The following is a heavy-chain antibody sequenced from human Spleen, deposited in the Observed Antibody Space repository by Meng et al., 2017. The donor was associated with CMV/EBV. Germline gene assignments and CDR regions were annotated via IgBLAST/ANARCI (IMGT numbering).Heavy chain of an antibody. CDR3: ARDWGPAAISGNGMDV. CDR2: ISGSGGST. J-gene: IGHJ6*02. CDR1: GFTFSSYA. Sequence: GGSLRLSCAASGFTFSSYAMSWVRQAPGKGLEWVSAISGSGGSTYYADSVKGRFTISRDNSKNTLYLQMNSLRAEDTAVYYCARDWGPAAISGNGMDVWGQGTTVTVSS. D-gene: IGHD2-2*02. V-gene: IGHV3-23*01.